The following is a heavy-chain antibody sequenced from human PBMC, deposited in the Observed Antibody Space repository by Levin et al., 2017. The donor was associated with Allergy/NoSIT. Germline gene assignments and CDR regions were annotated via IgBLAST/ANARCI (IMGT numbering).Heavy chain of an antibody. D-gene: IGHD2-2*01. Sequence: LSLTCAASGFTFSSYGMHWVRQAPGKGLEWVAVIWYDGSNKYYADSVKGRFTISRDNSKNTLYLQMNSLRAEDTAVYYCARIRIYCSSTSCYDDYWGQGTLVTVSS. CDR3: ARIRIYCSSTSCYDDY. V-gene: IGHV3-33*01. J-gene: IGHJ4*02. CDR1: GFTFSSYG. CDR2: IWYDGSNK.